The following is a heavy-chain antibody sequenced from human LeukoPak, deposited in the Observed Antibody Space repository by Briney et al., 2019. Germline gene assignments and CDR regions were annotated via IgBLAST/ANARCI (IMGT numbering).Heavy chain of an antibody. CDR3: ARQRADYFYHYLDV. CDR1: GGSISSGGYY. CDR2: IYYSGST. J-gene: IGHJ6*03. V-gene: IGHV4-30-4*08. Sequence: SQTLSLTCTVSGGSISSGGYYWRWIRQPPGKGPEWLGYIYYSGSTYYNPSLKSRVTISVDMSKNQFSLKLTSLTAADTAVYYCARQRADYFYHYLDVWGKGTSVTVSS.